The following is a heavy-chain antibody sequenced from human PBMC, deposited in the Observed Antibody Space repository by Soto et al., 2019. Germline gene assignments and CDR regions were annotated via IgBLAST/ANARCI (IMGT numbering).Heavy chain of an antibody. J-gene: IGHJ6*02. CDR3: ARDTVVVPAAAYYHYGMDV. V-gene: IGHV1-18*01. CDR1: GYTFTSYG. Sequence: ASVKVSCKASGYTFTSYGISWVRQAPGQGLEWMGWISAYNGNTNYAQKLQGRVTMTTDTSTSTAYMELRSLRSDDTAVYYCARDTVVVPAAAYYHYGMDVWGQGTTVTVSS. D-gene: IGHD2-2*01. CDR2: ISAYNGNT.